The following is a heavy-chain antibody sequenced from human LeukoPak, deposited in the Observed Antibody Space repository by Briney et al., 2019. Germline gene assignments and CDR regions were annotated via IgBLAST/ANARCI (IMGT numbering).Heavy chain of an antibody. D-gene: IGHD6-19*01. Sequence: ASVKVSCKASGYTFTGYYLHWVRQAPGQGLEWMGWINPNSGFTNYGQKFQGRVTMTRDTSISTAYLDLSRLRSDDTAVYYCARGIPVSGLDYWGQGTLVTVSS. V-gene: IGHV1-2*02. J-gene: IGHJ4*02. CDR3: ARGIPVSGLDY. CDR1: GYTFTGYY. CDR2: INPNSGFT.